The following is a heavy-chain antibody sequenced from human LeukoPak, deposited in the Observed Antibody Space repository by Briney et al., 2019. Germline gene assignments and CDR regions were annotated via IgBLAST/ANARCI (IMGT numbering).Heavy chain of an antibody. J-gene: IGHJ4*02. Sequence: GRSLRLSCAASGFTFSSYGTHWVRQAPGKGLEWVAVIWYDGSNKYYADSVKDRFTISRDNSKNTLYLQMNSLRAEDTAVYHCARDPFDYWGQGTLVTVSS. CDR1: GFTFSSYG. CDR3: ARDPFDY. V-gene: IGHV3-33*01. CDR2: IWYDGSNK.